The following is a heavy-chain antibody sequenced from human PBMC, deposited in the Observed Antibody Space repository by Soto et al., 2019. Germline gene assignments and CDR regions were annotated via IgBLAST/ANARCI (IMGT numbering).Heavy chain of an antibody. CDR3: TRAPITPTITIFGVVIINAFDI. D-gene: IGHD3-3*01. Sequence: GGSLRLSCTASGFTFGDYAMSWFRQAPGKGLEWVGFIRSKAYGGTTEYAASVKGRFTISRDDSKSIAYLQMNSLKTEDTAVYYCTRAPITPTITIFGVVIINAFDIWGQGTMVTVSS. CDR2: IRSKAYGGTT. J-gene: IGHJ3*02. V-gene: IGHV3-49*03. CDR1: GFTFGDYA.